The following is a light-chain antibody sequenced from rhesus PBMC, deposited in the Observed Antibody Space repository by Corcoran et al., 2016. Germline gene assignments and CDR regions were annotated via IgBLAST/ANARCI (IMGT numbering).Light chain of an antibody. J-gene: IGKJ1*01. CDR3: EQTLQTPWT. CDR1: QSLLHSNGYTY. CDR2: EVS. Sequence: DIVMTQTPLSLSVTPGEPASISCRSSQSLLHSNGYTYLHWYLQMPGQSPQLLIYEVSNRASGVPERFSGSGSGTDFTLKISRVEAEDVGVYYCEQTLQTPWTFGQGTKVEIK. V-gene: IGKV2-78*01.